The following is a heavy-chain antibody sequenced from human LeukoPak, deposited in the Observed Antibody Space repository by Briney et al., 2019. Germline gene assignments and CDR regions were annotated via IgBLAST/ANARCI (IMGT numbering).Heavy chain of an antibody. CDR2: ISSSSSDT. CDR1: GLTFSSYA. Sequence: GGSLRLSCSASGLTFSSYAMHWVRQAPGKGLQWLSYISSSSSDTRYADSVRGRFTISRDNAKKSVYLQMNSLRAEDTAIYYCVKSAGRDGGNWGQGTLVTVSS. D-gene: IGHD1-26*01. CDR3: VKSAGRDGGN. V-gene: IGHV3-21*05. J-gene: IGHJ4*02.